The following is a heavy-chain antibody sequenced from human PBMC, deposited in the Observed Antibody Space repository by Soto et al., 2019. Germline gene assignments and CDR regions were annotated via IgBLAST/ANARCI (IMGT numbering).Heavy chain of an antibody. CDR2: IIPIFGTA. CDR3: ASPNQVVRFLEWPEKWYYYYGMDV. Sequence: SVKVSCKASGGTFSSYAISWVRQAPGQGLEWMGGIIPIFGTANYAQKFQGRVTITADKSTSTAYMELSSLRSEDTAVYYCASPNQVVRFLEWPEKWYYYYGMDVWGQGTTVTVSS. D-gene: IGHD3-3*01. CDR1: GGTFSSYA. J-gene: IGHJ6*02. V-gene: IGHV1-69*06.